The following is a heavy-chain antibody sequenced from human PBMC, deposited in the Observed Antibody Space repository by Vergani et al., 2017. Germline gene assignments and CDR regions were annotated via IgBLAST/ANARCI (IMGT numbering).Heavy chain of an antibody. V-gene: IGHV5-10-1*03. CDR3: ARRNIAARSFDY. CDR1: GYSFTSYW. J-gene: IGHJ4*02. CDR2: IDPSDSYT. D-gene: IGHD6-6*01. Sequence: EVQLVQSGAEVKKPGESLRISCKGSGYSFTSYWISWVRQMPGKGLEWMGRIDPSDSYTNYSPSFQGHVTISADKSISTAYLQWRSPKASDTAMYYCARRNIAARSFDYWGQGTLVTVSS.